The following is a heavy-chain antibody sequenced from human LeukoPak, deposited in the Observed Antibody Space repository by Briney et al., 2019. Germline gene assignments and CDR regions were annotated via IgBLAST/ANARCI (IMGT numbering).Heavy chain of an antibody. V-gene: IGHV1-69*05. CDR1: GYTFTGYY. CDR3: ATYSNYNPEHDAFDI. Sequence: SVKVSCKASGYTFTGYYMHWVRQAPGQGLEWMGGIIPIFGTANYAQKFQGRVTITTDESTSTAYMELSSLRSEDTAVYYCATYSNYNPEHDAFDIWGQGTMVTVSS. D-gene: IGHD4-11*01. J-gene: IGHJ3*02. CDR2: IIPIFGTA.